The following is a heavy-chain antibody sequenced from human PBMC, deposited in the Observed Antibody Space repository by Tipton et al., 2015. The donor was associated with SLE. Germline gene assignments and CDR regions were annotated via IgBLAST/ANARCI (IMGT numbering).Heavy chain of an antibody. J-gene: IGHJ4*02. CDR1: GGSISSGSYY. V-gene: IGHV4-61*02. Sequence: TLSLTCTVSGGSISSGSYYWSWIRQPAGKGLEWIGRIYTSGSTNYNPSLKSRVTISVDTSKNQFSLKLSSVTAADTAVYYCARAGEGVFDYWGQGTLVTASS. CDR3: ARAGEGVFDY. CDR2: IYTSGST. D-gene: IGHD3-10*01.